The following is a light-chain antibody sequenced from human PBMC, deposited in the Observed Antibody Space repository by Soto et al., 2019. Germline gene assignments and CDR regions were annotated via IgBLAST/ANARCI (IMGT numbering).Light chain of an antibody. V-gene: IGKV3-20*01. CDR2: GAS. CDR1: QSVSRSY. J-gene: IGKJ2*01. CDR3: QQYGGSPYT. Sequence: EIVLTQSPGTLSLSPGERATLSCRASQSVSRSYLAWYQQKPGQAPRLLIHGASSRATGIPDRFSGSGSGTDFTLTISRLEPEDFAVYYCQQYGGSPYTFGQGTKLEIK.